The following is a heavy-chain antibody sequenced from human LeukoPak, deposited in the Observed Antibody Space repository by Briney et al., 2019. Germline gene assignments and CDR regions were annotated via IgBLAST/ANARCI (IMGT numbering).Heavy chain of an antibody. D-gene: IGHD1-26*01. V-gene: IGHV3-73*01. CDR1: GFAFSGST. Sequence: GGSLRLSCAASGFAFSGSTVHWVRRASGKGLEWVGGIRSKPSSYATVYAESVKGRFTISRDDSKNTAYLQMNSLKTEDTAVYYCSSGTDYYDYGMDVWGQGTSITVSS. J-gene: IGHJ6*02. CDR3: SSGTDYYDYGMDV. CDR2: IRSKPSSYAT.